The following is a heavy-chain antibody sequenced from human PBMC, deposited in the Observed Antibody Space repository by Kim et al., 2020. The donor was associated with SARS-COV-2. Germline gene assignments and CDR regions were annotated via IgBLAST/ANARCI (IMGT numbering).Heavy chain of an antibody. CDR3: ASGPSGWYDY. Sequence: ASVKVSCKASGYTFTSHDINWVRQAPGQGLEWMGWINPNSGNTCYAQKFQGRVTMTRNTAINTAYMEVTTLRSDDTAIYYCASGPSGWYDYWGQGTLVTVSS. CDR1: GYTFTSHD. CDR2: INPNSGNT. V-gene: IGHV1-8*01. D-gene: IGHD6-19*01. J-gene: IGHJ4*02.